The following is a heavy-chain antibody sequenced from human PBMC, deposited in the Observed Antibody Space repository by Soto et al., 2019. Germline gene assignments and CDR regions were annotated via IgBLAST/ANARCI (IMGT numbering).Heavy chain of an antibody. J-gene: IGHJ6*02. Sequence: ASVKVSSKASGYTFTSHDMNLVRQATGQGLEWMGWMSPNTGNTGYAQKFQGRVTMTRDTSISTAYMELSSLRFEDTAVYYCARDIGDDTRDVWGQGTPLTVSS. V-gene: IGHV1-8*01. CDR3: ARDIGDDTRDV. D-gene: IGHD2-2*01. CDR2: MSPNTGNT. CDR1: GYTFTSHD.